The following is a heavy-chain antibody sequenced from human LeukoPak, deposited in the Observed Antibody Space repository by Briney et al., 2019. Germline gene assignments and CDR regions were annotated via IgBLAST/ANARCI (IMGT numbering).Heavy chain of an antibody. CDR2: ISGSGGST. CDR1: GFTFSNYA. Sequence: GGSLRLSCAASGFTFSNYAMSWVRQAPGKGLEWVSAISGSGGSTYYADSVKGRFTISRDNSKNALYLQMNSLRAEDTAVYYCAKRRAENYYDSSAYDYWGQGTLVTVSS. CDR3: AKRRAENYYDSSAYDY. D-gene: IGHD3-22*01. J-gene: IGHJ4*02. V-gene: IGHV3-23*01.